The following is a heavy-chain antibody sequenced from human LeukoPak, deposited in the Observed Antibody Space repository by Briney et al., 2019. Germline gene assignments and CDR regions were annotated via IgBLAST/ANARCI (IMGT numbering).Heavy chain of an antibody. CDR1: GGSISTYY. V-gene: IGHV4-59*01. CDR3: ATSGGYTSSWSL. Sequence: SETLSLTCTVSGGSISTYYWNWIRQPPGKGLEWIGYIYYSGATHHNPSLKSRVTISVDTSKNQFSLKLNSVTAADTAVYYCATSGGYTSSWSLWGQGTLVAVSS. J-gene: IGHJ4*02. CDR2: IYYSGAT. D-gene: IGHD6-13*01.